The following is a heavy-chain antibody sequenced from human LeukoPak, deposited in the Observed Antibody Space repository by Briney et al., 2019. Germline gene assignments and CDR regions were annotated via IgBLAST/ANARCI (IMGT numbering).Heavy chain of an antibody. CDR3: ARVESWEHSGSSQDAFDI. CDR1: GYTFTSYY. CDR2: INPDRGGT. Sequence: ASVKVSCKASGYTFTSYYIHWVRQAPGQGLEWMGWINPDRGGTNDAEKFQGRVTMTTDTSISTAYMELSRLTSDDTAVYYCARVESWEHSGSSQDAFDIWGQGTMVTVSS. V-gene: IGHV1-2*02. J-gene: IGHJ3*02. D-gene: IGHD1-26*01.